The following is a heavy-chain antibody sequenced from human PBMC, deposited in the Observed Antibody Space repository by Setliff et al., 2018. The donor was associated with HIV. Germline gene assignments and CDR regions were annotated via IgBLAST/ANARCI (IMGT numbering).Heavy chain of an antibody. D-gene: IGHD4-4*01. CDR2: INPNNGGT. V-gene: IGHV1-2*02. CDR1: GYTFTGYY. Sequence: ASVKVSCKTSGYTFTGYYIHWVRQAPGQGLEWMGWINPNNGGTNYAQKFQGRVTMTRDTSISTAYMELNRLRSDDTAVYYCARDDEMGTVTEHYYYGMGVWGQGTTVTVSS. CDR3: ARDDEMGTVTEHYYYGMGV. J-gene: IGHJ6*02.